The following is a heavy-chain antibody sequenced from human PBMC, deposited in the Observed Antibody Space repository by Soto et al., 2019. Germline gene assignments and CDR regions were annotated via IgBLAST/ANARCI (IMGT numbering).Heavy chain of an antibody. CDR3: ARRDDSSAYCFDP. CDR1: VGSFSVDY. CDR2: INRRGST. J-gene: IGHJ5*02. Sequence: SETLCITCALYVGSFSVDYWSWVRQPPGKGLEWIGEINRRGSTSYNPSLKSRVTISVDTSKNQFSLSLYSVTAADTAIYYCARRDDSSAYCFDPWGQGTLVTVSS. V-gene: IGHV4-34*01. D-gene: IGHD3-22*01.